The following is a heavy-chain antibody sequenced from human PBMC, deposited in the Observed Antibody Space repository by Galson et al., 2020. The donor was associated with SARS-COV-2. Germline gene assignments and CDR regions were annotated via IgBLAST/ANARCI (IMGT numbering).Heavy chain of an antibody. Sequence: GGSLRLSCAAFGFTFGGSPMHWVRQASGKGLEWVGRIRSKANSYATAYAASVKGRFTISRDDSKNTADLQMNSLKTEDTAVYYCTTASGMGYWGQGALVTVSS. CDR1: GFTFGGSP. J-gene: IGHJ4*02. V-gene: IGHV3-73*01. D-gene: IGHD6-25*01. CDR3: TTASGMGY. CDR2: IRSKANSYAT.